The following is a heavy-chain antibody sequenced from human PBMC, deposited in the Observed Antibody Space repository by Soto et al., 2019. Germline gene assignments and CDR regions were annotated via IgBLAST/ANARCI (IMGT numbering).Heavy chain of an antibody. J-gene: IGHJ5*02. D-gene: IGHD6-19*01. CDR3: ASSLVAYIAVADTVNWFDP. V-gene: IGHV4-39*01. Sequence: QLQLQESGPGLVKPSETLSLTCTVSGGSISSSSYYWGWIRQPPGKGLEWIGSIYYSGSTHYNPSLKSRVTISVDTSKNQFSLKLSSVTAADTAVYYCASSLVAYIAVADTVNWFDPWGQGTLVTVSS. CDR1: GGSISSSSYY. CDR2: IYYSGST.